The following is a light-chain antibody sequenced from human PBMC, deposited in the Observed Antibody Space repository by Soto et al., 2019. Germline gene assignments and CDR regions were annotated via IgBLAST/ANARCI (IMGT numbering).Light chain of an antibody. Sequence: DIQLTQSLYILSVFGGHRVTLTCLARQTISNALGWDQLRPGTAPILLIYAASELQSGVLSRFIGSGSGTDFTLTISSLQADDSATYFCQQSYMTPRTFCQGTKVDI. J-gene: IGKJ1*01. V-gene: IGKV1-39*01. CDR1: QTISNA. CDR3: QQSYMTPRT. CDR2: AAS.